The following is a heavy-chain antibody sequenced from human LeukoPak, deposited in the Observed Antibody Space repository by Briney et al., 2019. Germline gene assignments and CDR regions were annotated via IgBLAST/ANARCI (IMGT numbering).Heavy chain of an antibody. Sequence: GASVKVSCKASGYTFTGYYIHWVRQAPGQGLQWMGWINPNSGGTNYAQKFQGRVTLTRDTSLSTAYMELSRLTSDDTAVYYCAREQMEMATLGWFDPWGQGTLVTVTS. CDR2: INPNSGGT. CDR3: AREQMEMATLGWFDP. J-gene: IGHJ5*02. V-gene: IGHV1-2*02. CDR1: GYTFTGYY. D-gene: IGHD5-24*01.